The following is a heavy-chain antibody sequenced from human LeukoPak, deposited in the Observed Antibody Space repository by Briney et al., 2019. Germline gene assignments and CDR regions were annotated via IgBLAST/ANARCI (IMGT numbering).Heavy chain of an antibody. Sequence: PGGSLRLSCAASGFTFSSYEMNWVRQAPGKGLEWVAVISYDGSNKYYADSVKGRFTISRDNAKNSLYLQMNSLRAEDTAVYYCARDPIVSHNWFDPWGQGTLVTVSS. V-gene: IGHV3-30*03. J-gene: IGHJ5*02. CDR1: GFTFSSYE. CDR3: ARDPIVSHNWFDP. CDR2: ISYDGSNK. D-gene: IGHD2/OR15-2a*01.